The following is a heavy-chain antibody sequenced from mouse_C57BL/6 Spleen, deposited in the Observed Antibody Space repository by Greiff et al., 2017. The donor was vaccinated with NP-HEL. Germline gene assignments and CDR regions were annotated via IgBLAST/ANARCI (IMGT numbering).Heavy chain of an antibody. J-gene: IGHJ1*03. CDR3: ARGYYGSSFDWYFDV. CDR2: IDPNSGGT. D-gene: IGHD1-1*01. Sequence: QVQLQQPGAELVKPGASVKLSCKASGYTFTSYWMHWVKQRPGRGLEWIGRIDPNSGGTKYNEKFKSQATLTVDKPSSPAYLQLSSLTSEDAEVYYCARGYYGSSFDWYFDVWGTGTTVTVSS. V-gene: IGHV1-72*01. CDR1: GYTFTSYW.